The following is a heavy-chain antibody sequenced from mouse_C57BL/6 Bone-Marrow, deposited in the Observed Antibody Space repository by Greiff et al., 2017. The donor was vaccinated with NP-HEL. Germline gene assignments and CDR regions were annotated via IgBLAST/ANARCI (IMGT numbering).Heavy chain of an antibody. Sequence: EVKLMESGGGLVKPGGSLKLSCAASGFTFSSYAMSWVRQTPEKRLEWVATLSDGGSYTYYPDNVKGRFTISRDNAKNNLYLQMSHLKSEDTAMYYCARDRNGGFAYWGQGTLVTVSA. CDR1: GFTFSSYA. D-gene: IGHD2-1*01. J-gene: IGHJ3*01. CDR2: LSDGGSYT. CDR3: ARDRNGGFAY. V-gene: IGHV5-4*01.